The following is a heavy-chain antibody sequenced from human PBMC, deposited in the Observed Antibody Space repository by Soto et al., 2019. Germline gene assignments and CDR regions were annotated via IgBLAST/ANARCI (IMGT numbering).Heavy chain of an antibody. Sequence: ASVKVSCKASGYTFTSYDINWVRQATGQGFEWTGWMNPNSGNTGYAQKFQGRVTMTRNTSISTAYMELSSLRSEDTAVYYCARRSSWYTFDVYNWFDPWGQGTLVTVSS. V-gene: IGHV1-8*01. CDR2: MNPNSGNT. J-gene: IGHJ5*02. CDR3: ARRSSWYTFDVYNWFDP. CDR1: GYTFTSYD. D-gene: IGHD6-13*01.